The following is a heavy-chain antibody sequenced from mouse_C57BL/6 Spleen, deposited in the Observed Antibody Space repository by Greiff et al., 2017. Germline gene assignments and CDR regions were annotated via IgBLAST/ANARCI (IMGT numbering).Heavy chain of an antibody. V-gene: IGHV1-76*01. CDR2: IYPGSGNT. Sequence: VNLVESGAELVRPGASVKLSCKASGYTFTDYYINWVKQRPGQGLEWIARIYPGSGNTYYNEKFKGKATLTAEKSSSTAYMQLSSLTSEDSAVYFCAREDYYYGVPLDYWGQGTTLTVSS. CDR1: GYTFTDYY. D-gene: IGHD1-1*01. J-gene: IGHJ2*01. CDR3: AREDYYYGVPLDY.